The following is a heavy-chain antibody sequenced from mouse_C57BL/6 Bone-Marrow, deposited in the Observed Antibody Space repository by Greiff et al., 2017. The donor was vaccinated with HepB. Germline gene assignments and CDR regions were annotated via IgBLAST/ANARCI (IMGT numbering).Heavy chain of an antibody. D-gene: IGHD2-4*01. J-gene: IGHJ3*01. V-gene: IGHV5-4*01. Sequence: EVHLVESGGGLVKPGGSLKLSCAASGFTFSSYAMSWVRQTPEKRLEWVATISDGGSYTYYPDNVKGRFTISRDNAKNNLYLQMSHLKSEDTAMYYCARDYDYDGGFAYWGQGTLVTVSA. CDR3: ARDYDYDGGFAY. CDR2: ISDGGSYT. CDR1: GFTFSSYA.